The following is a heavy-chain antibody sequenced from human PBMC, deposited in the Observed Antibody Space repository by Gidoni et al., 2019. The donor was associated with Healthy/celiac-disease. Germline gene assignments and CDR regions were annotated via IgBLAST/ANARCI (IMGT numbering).Heavy chain of an antibody. D-gene: IGHD3-10*01. J-gene: IGHJ3*02. Sequence: GGSISSSSYYWGWIRQPPGMGLEWIGSIYYSGSTYYNPSLKSRVTISVDTSKNQFSLKLSSVTAADTAVYYCARQRWFGAADALDIWGQGTMVTVSS. V-gene: IGHV4-39*01. CDR2: IYYSGST. CDR1: GGSISSSSYY. CDR3: ARQRWFGAADALDI.